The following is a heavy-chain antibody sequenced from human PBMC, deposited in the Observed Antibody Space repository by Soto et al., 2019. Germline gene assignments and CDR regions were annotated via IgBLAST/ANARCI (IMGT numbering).Heavy chain of an antibody. J-gene: IGHJ3*02. CDR2: ISYDGSNK. CDR1: GFTFSSYG. CDR3: AKECYDSSGYYYVEAFDI. D-gene: IGHD3-22*01. V-gene: IGHV3-30*18. Sequence: QVQLVESGGGVVQPGRSLRLSCAASGFTFSSYGMHWVRQAPGKGREGVAVISYDGSNKYYADSVKGRFTISRDNSTNTLYLQMNSLRAEDTAVYYCAKECYDSSGYYYVEAFDIWGQGTMVTVSS.